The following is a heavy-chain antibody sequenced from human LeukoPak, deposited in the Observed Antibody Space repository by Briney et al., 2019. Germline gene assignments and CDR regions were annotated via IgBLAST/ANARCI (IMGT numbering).Heavy chain of an antibody. Sequence: GASVEVSCKASGYTFTSYDFNWVRQATGQRPEWMGWMSPSSGNTGYAQKFQGRVTMTRNTSISTAYMELSSLRSEDTAVYYCARVPTGGGYCSSTSCYSFNWFDPWGQGTLVTVSS. D-gene: IGHD2-2*01. CDR2: MSPSSGNT. V-gene: IGHV1-8*01. CDR1: GYTFTSYD. CDR3: ARVPTGGGYCSSTSCYSFNWFDP. J-gene: IGHJ5*02.